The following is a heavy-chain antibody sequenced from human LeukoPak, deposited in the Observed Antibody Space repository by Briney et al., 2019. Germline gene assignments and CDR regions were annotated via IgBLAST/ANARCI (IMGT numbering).Heavy chain of an antibody. CDR3: ARGRYDFWSGYYGYFDY. CDR2: INHSGST. J-gene: IGHJ4*02. CDR1: GGSFSGYY. Sequence: MTSETLSLTCAVYGGSFSGYYWSWIRQPPGKGLEWIGEINHSGSTNYNPSLKSRVTISVDTSKNQFSLKLSSVTAADTAVYYCARGRYDFWSGYYGYFDYWGQGTLVTVSS. D-gene: IGHD3-3*01. V-gene: IGHV4-34*01.